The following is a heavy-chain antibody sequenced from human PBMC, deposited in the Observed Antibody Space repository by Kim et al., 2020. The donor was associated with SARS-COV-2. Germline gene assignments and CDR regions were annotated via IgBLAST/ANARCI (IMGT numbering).Heavy chain of an antibody. D-gene: IGHD3-10*01. CDR3: ARGGMMVRGVIGY. V-gene: IGHV3-30*01. Sequence: YADSLKGRFTISRDNSKNTLYLQMNSLRAEDTAVYYCARGGMMVRGVIGYWGQGTLVTVSS. J-gene: IGHJ4*02.